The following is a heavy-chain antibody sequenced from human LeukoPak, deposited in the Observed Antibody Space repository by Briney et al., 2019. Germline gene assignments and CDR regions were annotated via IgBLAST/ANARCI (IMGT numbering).Heavy chain of an antibody. CDR1: GFTFTSSA. Sequence: ASVKVSCKASGFTFTSSAMQWVRQAPGQGLEWMGWVNPNSGGTNYAQMFQGRVTMTRDTSLSTAYMELSWLRSDDTAVYYCARDSYGGNWSLGYWGQGTLVTVSS. J-gene: IGHJ4*02. CDR2: VNPNSGGT. D-gene: IGHD4-23*01. CDR3: ARDSYGGNWSLGY. V-gene: IGHV1-2*02.